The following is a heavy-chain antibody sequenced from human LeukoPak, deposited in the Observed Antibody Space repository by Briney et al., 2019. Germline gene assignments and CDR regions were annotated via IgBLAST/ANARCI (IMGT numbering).Heavy chain of an antibody. CDR2: IYYSGST. J-gene: IGHJ6*04. V-gene: IGHV4-59*01. CDR3: ARFSSSWYGVDV. D-gene: IGHD6-13*01. CDR1: GGSINSYF. Sequence: SETLSLTCTVPGGSINSYFWTWIRQPPGKGLEWIGYIYYSGSTNYNPSLKSRVTISVDTSKNHFSLKLSSVTAADTAVYYCARFSSSWYGVDVWGKGITVTVSS.